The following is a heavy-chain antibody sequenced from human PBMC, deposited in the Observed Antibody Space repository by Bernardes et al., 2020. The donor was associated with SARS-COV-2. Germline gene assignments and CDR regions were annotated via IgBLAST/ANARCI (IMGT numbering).Heavy chain of an antibody. CDR3: ARDQGYDFWSGSYRAFDY. CDR2: IKQHGSEK. J-gene: IGHJ4*02. CDR1: GFTFNSHW. D-gene: IGHD3-3*01. Sequence: GGSLRLSCAASGFTFNSHWMSWVRQAPGKGLEWVANIKQHGSEKYYVDSVKGRFTISRDNAKNSLYLQMNSLRAEDTAVYYCARDQGYDFWSGSYRAFDYWGQGTLVTVSS. V-gene: IGHV3-7*01.